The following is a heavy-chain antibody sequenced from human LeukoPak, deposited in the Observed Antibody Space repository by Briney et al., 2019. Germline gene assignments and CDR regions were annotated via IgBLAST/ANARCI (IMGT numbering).Heavy chain of an antibody. CDR1: GFTFSSNV. Sequence: PGGSLRLSCAASGFTFSSNVMTWVRQAPGKGLEWVSGISGSGGSTFYADSVKGRFTISRDNSRNTLFLQVNSLRADDTAMYYCARGLSDYGDARWYDYWGQGTLVTVSS. J-gene: IGHJ4*02. CDR2: ISGSGGST. D-gene: IGHD4-17*01. CDR3: ARGLSDYGDARWYDY. V-gene: IGHV3-23*01.